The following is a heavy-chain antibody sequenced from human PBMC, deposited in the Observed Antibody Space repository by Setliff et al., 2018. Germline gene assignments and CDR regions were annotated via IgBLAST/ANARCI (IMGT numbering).Heavy chain of an antibody. CDR2: INPGGSET. D-gene: IGHD3-10*02. CDR3: VGAGTCSY. V-gene: IGHV3-7*01. CDR1: GFSFRNCW. Sequence: PGGSLRLSCVATGFSFRNCWASWVRQAQGKGPEWLASINPGGSETYYVDSARGRFTISRDNARNSLSLQMNSLRSDDTAVYYCVGAGTCSYWGQGTLVTVSS. J-gene: IGHJ4*02.